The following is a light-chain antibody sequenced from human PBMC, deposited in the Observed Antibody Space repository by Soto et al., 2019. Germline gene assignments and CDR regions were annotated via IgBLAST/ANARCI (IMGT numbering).Light chain of an antibody. J-gene: IGKJ5*01. CDR1: QSVSSN. V-gene: IGKV3-11*01. Sequence: EIVMTQSPVTLSVSPGERVTLSCRASQSVSSNLAWYQQKPGQAPSLLIYGAFTRATGIPARFSGTGSGTEFTLTISSLEPEDFAIYSCQQRSDWPITFGQGTRLEIK. CDR3: QQRSDWPIT. CDR2: GAF.